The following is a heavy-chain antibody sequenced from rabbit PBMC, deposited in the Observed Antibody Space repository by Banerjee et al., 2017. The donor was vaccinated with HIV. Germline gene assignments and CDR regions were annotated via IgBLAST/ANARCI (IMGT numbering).Heavy chain of an antibody. CDR1: GFDFSLSYC. Sequence: QEQLVESGGGLVQPEGSLTLTCMASGFDFSLSYCMCWVRQAPGKGLEWIACINSASSGSTYYASWAKGRFTISKTSSTTVTLQMTSLTAADTATYFCARDMGGSSWGTLIYFNLWGPGTLVTVS. CDR2: INSASSGST. J-gene: IGHJ4*01. D-gene: IGHD4-2*01. CDR3: ARDMGGSSWGTLIYFNL. V-gene: IGHV1S45*01.